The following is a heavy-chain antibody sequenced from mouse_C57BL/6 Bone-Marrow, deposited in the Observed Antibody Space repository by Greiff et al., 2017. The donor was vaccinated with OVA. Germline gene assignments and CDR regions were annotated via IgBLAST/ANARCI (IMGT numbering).Heavy chain of an antibody. V-gene: IGHV1-82*01. CDR2: IYPGDGDT. J-gene: IGHJ3*01. CDR3: ARGGGYSPWFAD. Sequence: VQVVESGPELVKPGASVKFSCKASGYAFSSSWLNWVKQRPGKGLEWIGRIYPGDGDTNYNGKFKGKATLTADKSSSTAYMQLSSLTSEDSAVYFCARGGGYSPWFADWGQGTLVTVSA. CDR1: GYAFSSSW. D-gene: IGHD2-3*01.